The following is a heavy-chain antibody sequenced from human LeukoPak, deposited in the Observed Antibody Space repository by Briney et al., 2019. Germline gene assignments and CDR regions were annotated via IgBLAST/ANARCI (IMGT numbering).Heavy chain of an antibody. CDR2: INPSGGST. CDR3: ARASSGWKVFDY. CDR1: GYTFTSYY. Sequence: GASVKVSCKASGYTFTSYYMHGVRQAPGQGLEWMGIINPSGGSTSYAQKFQGRVTMTRDTSTSTVYMELSSLRSEDTAVYYCARASSGWKVFDYWGQGTLVTVSS. J-gene: IGHJ4*02. D-gene: IGHD6-19*01. V-gene: IGHV1-46*01.